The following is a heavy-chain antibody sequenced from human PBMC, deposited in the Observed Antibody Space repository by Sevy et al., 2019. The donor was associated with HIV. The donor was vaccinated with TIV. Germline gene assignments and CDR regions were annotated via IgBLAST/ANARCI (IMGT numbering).Heavy chain of an antibody. CDR1: GGSISSGDYY. Sequence: SETLSLTCTVSGGSISSGDYYWSWIRQPPGKGLEWIGYIYYSGSTYYNPSLKSRVTISVDTSKNQFSLKLSSVTAADTAVDYCARDPFYYDSSGYYDSFGNPQVGMDVWGQGTTVTVSS. V-gene: IGHV4-30-4*01. J-gene: IGHJ6*02. CDR2: IYYSGST. CDR3: ARDPFYYDSSGYYDSFGNPQVGMDV. D-gene: IGHD3-22*01.